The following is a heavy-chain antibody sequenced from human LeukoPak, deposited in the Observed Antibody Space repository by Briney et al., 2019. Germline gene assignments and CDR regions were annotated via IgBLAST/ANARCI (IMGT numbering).Heavy chain of an antibody. J-gene: IGHJ5*02. Sequence: PGGSLRHSCAASGFTFSGSAIHWVRQSSGKGLEWVGQIDKKDKGYATATAYAASVKGRFTISRDDSTNTAYLQMKSLKTEDTALYYCTRDSGTYNWFDPWGQGTLVTVSS. D-gene: IGHD1-26*01. CDR2: IDKKDKGYATAT. CDR3: TRDSGTYNWFDP. CDR1: GFTFSGSA. V-gene: IGHV3-73*01.